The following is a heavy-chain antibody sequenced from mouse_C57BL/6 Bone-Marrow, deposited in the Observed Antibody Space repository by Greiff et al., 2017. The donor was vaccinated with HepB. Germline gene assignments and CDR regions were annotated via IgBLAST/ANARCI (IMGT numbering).Heavy chain of an antibody. J-gene: IGHJ2*01. CDR2: ISSGGDYI. Sequence: EVQRVESGEGLVKPGGSLKLSCAASGFTFSSYAMSWVRQTPEKRLEWVAYISSGGDYIYYADTVKGRFTISRDNARNTLYLQMSSLKSEDTAMYYCTREGARGAYYYGSSDYWGQGTTLTVSS. CDR3: TREGARGAYYYGSSDY. D-gene: IGHD1-1*01. V-gene: IGHV5-9-1*02. CDR1: GFTFSSYA.